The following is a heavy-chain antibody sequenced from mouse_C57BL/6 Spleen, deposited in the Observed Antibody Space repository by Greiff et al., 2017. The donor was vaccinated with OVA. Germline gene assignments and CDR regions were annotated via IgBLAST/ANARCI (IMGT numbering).Heavy chain of an antibody. J-gene: IGHJ4*01. D-gene: IGHD2-14*01. CDR1: GYSITSGYA. CDR2: ISYSGST. CDR3: ARGDRYYAMDY. Sequence: EVKLQESGPGMVKPSQSLSLTCTVTGYSITSGYAWHWIRHFPGNKLEWMGYISYSGSTNYNPSLKSRISITHDTYKNHFFLKLNSVTTEDTATYYCARGDRYYAMDYWGQGTSVTVSS. V-gene: IGHV3-1*01.